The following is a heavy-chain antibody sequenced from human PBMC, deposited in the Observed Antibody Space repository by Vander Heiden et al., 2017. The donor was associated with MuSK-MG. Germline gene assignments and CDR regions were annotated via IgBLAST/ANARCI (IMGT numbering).Heavy chain of an antibody. Sequence: EVRLVESGGGLVQPGESLSVSCAASGFTFSDYWMNWVRQAPGKGLEWVANIKADGSEKEYVDSVKGRFTISRDNAKNSLFLQMNSLRADDTAVYYCARAYESRALATYWGQGALVTVSS. CDR1: GFTFSDYW. CDR2: IKADGSEK. V-gene: IGHV3-7*01. J-gene: IGHJ4*02. CDR3: ARAYESRALATY. D-gene: IGHD3-3*01.